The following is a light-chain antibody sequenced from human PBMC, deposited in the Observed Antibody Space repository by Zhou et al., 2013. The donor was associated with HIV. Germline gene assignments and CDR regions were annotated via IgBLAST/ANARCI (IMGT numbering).Light chain of an antibody. CDR3: QQYYSYPLT. CDR2: AAS. CDR1: QGISSY. V-gene: IGKV1-8*01. Sequence: AIRMTQSPSSLSASTGDRVTITCRASQGISSYLAWYQQKPGKAPKLLIYAASTLQSRGPDSRLQRQWIWDEISLSPSAACSLKILSTYYCQQYYSYPLTFGRRDRRWRSN. J-gene: IGKJ4*01.